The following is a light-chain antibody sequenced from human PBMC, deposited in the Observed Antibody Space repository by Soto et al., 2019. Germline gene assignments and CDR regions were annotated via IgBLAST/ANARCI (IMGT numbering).Light chain of an antibody. Sequence: ETVMTQSPATLSVSPGERATLSCRASQSVSSTYLIWYQQKPGQAPRLLIYGASSRATGVPDRFSGGGSGTDFTLTISRLEPEDFATYYCQQSYSTLITFGQGTRLE. CDR2: GAS. V-gene: IGKV3D-20*02. CDR1: QSVSSTY. J-gene: IGKJ5*01. CDR3: QQSYSTLIT.